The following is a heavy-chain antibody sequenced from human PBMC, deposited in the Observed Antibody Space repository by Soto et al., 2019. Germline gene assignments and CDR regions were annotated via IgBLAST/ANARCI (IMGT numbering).Heavy chain of an antibody. Sequence: QVQLQESGPGLVKPSETLSLTCTVSGGSISSYYWSWIRQPPGKGLEWIGYIYYSGSTNYNPSLTSRVTISVDTSKNQFSLKLSSVTAADTAVYYCARRYGYSFEYWGQGTLVTVSS. CDR1: GGSISSYY. CDR3: ARRYGYSFEY. D-gene: IGHD1-1*01. V-gene: IGHV4-59*08. J-gene: IGHJ4*02. CDR2: IYYSGST.